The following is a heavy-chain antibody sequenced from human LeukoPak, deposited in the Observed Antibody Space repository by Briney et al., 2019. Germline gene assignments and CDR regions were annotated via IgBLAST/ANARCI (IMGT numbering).Heavy chain of an antibody. CDR3: AREEVSYYYGSGKY. CDR2: ISAYNGNT. J-gene: IGHJ4*02. Sequence: APVKVSCKASGYTFTSYGISWVRQAPGQGLEWMGWISAYNGNTNYAQKLQGRVTMTTDTSTSAAYMELRSLRSDDTAVYYCAREEVSYYYGSGKYWGQGTLVTVSS. V-gene: IGHV1-18*01. D-gene: IGHD3-10*01. CDR1: GYTFTSYG.